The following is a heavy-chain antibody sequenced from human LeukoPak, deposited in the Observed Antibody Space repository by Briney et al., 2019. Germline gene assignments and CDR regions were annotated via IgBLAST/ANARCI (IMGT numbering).Heavy chain of an antibody. J-gene: IGHJ4*02. Sequence: GGSLRLSCAASGFSFTTYALSWVRQAPGKGLEWVSAISTGGGATFYQDSVKGRFTISRDSSENTLSLQMNTLRADDTAVYYCARQLGYCSDGSCDFDYWGQGTLVTVCS. CDR3: ARQLGYCSDGSCDFDY. V-gene: IGHV3-23*01. CDR2: ISTGGGAT. D-gene: IGHD2-15*01. CDR1: GFSFTTYA.